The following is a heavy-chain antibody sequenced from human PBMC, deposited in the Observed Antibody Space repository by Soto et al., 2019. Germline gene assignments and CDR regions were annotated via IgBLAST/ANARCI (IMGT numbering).Heavy chain of an antibody. D-gene: IGHD1-26*01. CDR2: LSDSVGTT. CDR3: AEHLIGGRLLSPFGL. J-gene: IGHJ4*02. CDR1: GFSLGTYT. Sequence: GSLRLPCAVSGFSLGTYTLIWVRQAPAMGLEWVSGLSDSVGTTPYAYSVKGRFTISRQNSKNTLYLQMNNLRAEDTAVYYCAEHLIGGRLLSPFGLWGQGTRVTVSS. V-gene: IGHV3-23*01.